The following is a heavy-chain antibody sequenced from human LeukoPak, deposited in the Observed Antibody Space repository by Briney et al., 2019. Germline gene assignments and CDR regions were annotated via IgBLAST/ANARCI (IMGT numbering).Heavy chain of an antibody. V-gene: IGHV4-59*08. CDR3: ARHRGEVYYYYGMAV. D-gene: IGHD5-24*01. Sequence: SSETLSLTCTVSGGSISSYYWSWIRQPPGKGLEWIGYIYYSGSTNYNPSLKRRVTISVDTSKNQFSLKLSSVTAADTAVYYCARHRGEVYYYYGMAVWGQGTTVTVSS. CDR2: IYYSGST. CDR1: GGSISSYY. J-gene: IGHJ6*02.